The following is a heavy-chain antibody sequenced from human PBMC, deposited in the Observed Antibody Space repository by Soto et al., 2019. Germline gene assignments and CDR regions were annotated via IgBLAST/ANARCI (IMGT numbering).Heavy chain of an antibody. CDR2: VSASGLNT. CDR3: AKERPRRTSGSCVDY. V-gene: IGHV3-23*01. Sequence: EVQLLESGGKLVQPGGSLTLSCAASGFTFSTYAMAWVRQAPGKGLEWVSGVSASGLNTDYADPVKGRFYISRDNSKNTVTLHMNSLRAGDTALYYCAKERPRRTSGSCVDYWGPGTPVTVSS. CDR1: GFTFSTYA. D-gene: IGHD7-27*01. J-gene: IGHJ4*02.